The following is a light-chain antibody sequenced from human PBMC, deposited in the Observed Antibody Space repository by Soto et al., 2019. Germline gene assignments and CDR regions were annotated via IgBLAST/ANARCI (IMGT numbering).Light chain of an antibody. CDR2: GAS. CDR3: QQYNTWLWT. CDR1: QSINAH. J-gene: IGKJ1*01. V-gene: IGKV3-15*01. Sequence: EVVMTQSPATLSVSPGERVTLSCRASQSINAHLAWYQQKPGQAPRLLIHGASTRATGIPARFSGSGFGTDFILPISTLHSEDFAVYYCQQYNTWLWTFGQGTKVEIQ.